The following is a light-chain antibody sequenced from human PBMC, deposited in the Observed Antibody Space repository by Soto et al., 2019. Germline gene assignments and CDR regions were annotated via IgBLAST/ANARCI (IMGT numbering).Light chain of an antibody. J-gene: IGLJ3*02. CDR2: DVN. CDR1: SSDVGNYNY. Sequence: QSALTQPRSVSGSPGQSVTISCTGTSSDVGNYNYVSWYQQHPGKAPKLMIYDVNKRPSGVPDRFSGSKSGNTASLTISGLQTEEEADYYCCSYAGSYTWVFGGGTKLTVL. V-gene: IGLV2-11*01. CDR3: CSYAGSYTWV.